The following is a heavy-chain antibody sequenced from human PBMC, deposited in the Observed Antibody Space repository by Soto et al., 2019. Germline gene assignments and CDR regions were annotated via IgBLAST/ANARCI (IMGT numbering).Heavy chain of an antibody. V-gene: IGHV3-9*01. CDR2: INWNSGDI. D-gene: IGHD6-13*01. Sequence: EVQLVESGGGLVQPGRSLRLSCAASGFTFNDYVIYWVRQGPGKGLEWVSGINWNSGDIGYADSVKGRFTISRDNAKNSLYLQMNGLSAEDTALYYCAEGPAGGDYYMDVWGKGITVTVSS. J-gene: IGHJ6*03. CDR1: GFTFNDYV. CDR3: AEGPAGGDYYMDV.